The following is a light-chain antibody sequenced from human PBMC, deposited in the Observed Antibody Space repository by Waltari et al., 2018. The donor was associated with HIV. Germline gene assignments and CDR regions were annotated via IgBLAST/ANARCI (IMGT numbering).Light chain of an antibody. V-gene: IGKV3-11*01. Sequence: EIVLTQSPATLSLSPGERATLSCRASQIVSSYLAWYQQKPGQAPRLLIYDASNRATGIPARFSGSGSGTDFTLTISSLEPEDFAVYYCQQRSNWPKTFGQGTKVEIK. J-gene: IGKJ1*01. CDR2: DAS. CDR3: QQRSNWPKT. CDR1: QIVSSY.